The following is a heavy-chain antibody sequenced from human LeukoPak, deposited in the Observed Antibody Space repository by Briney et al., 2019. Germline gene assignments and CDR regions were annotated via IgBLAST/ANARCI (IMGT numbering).Heavy chain of an antibody. D-gene: IGHD1-26*01. CDR2: IFPIFATA. V-gene: IGHV1-69*13. Sequence: ASVKVSCKASGYTFTGYGISWVRQAPGQGLEWMGRIFPIFATANYAQKFQGRVTITADESTSTAYMELSSLRSEDTAVYYCARESGSYEAYFDYWGQGTLVTVSS. CDR3: ARESGSYEAYFDY. J-gene: IGHJ4*02. CDR1: GYTFTGYG.